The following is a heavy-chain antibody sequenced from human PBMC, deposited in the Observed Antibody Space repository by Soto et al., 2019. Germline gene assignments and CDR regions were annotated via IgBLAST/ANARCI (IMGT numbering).Heavy chain of an antibody. CDR3: ARSLASYYDFWSGYYPYGMDV. CDR1: GFSLSTSGMC. V-gene: IGHV2-70*11. J-gene: IGHJ6*02. D-gene: IGHD3-3*01. CDR2: IDWDDDK. Sequence: SGPTLVNPTQTLTLTCTLSGFSLSTSGMCVSGILHPPGKALEWLARIDWDDDKYYSTSLKTRLTISKDTSKNQVVLTMTNMDPVDTATYHCARSLASYYDFWSGYYPYGMDVWGQGT.